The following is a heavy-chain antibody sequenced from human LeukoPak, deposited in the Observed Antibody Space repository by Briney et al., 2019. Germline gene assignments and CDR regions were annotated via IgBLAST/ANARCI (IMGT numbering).Heavy chain of an antibody. V-gene: IGHV5-51*01. CDR2: IYPGDSDT. J-gene: IGHJ6*03. CDR3: ASHSSYSSSPWYYMGV. CDR1: GYSFTSYW. D-gene: IGHD6-6*01. Sequence: GESLKISCKGSGYSFTSYWIGWVRQMPGKGLEWMGIIYPGDSDTRYSPSFQGQVTISADKSISTAYLQWSSLKASDTAMYYCASHSSYSSSPWYYMGVWGKGTTVTVSS.